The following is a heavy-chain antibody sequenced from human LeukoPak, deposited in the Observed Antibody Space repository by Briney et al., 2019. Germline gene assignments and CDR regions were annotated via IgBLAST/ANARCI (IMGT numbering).Heavy chain of an antibody. CDR1: GFTFSSYA. CDR2: ISGSGGST. V-gene: IGHV3-23*01. J-gene: IGHJ4*02. CDR3: AKALNNPLYYYDSSGYEPFNY. D-gene: IGHD3-22*01. Sequence: GGSPRLSCAASGFTFSSYAMSWVRQAPGKGLEWVSAISGSGGSTNYADSVKGRFTISRDSSKNTLYLQMNSLRAEDTAVYYCAKALNNPLYYYDSSGYEPFNYWGQGTLVTVSS.